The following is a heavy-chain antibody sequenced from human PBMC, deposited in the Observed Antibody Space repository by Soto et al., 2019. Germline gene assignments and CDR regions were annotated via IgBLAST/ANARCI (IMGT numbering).Heavy chain of an antibody. J-gene: IGHJ3*02. V-gene: IGHV3-21*01. CDR1: GFTFSSYS. D-gene: IGHD3-10*01. CDR2: ISSISIYI. CDR3: ARALSRVGAFDI. Sequence: GGSLRLSCAASGFTFSSYSMNWVRQAPGKWLEWVSFISSISIYIYYADSVKGRFTISRDNAKNSLYLQMNSLRAEDTAVYYCARALSRVGAFDIWGQGTMVTVSS.